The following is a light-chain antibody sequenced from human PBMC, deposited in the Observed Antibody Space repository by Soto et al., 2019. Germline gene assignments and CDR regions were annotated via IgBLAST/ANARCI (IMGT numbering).Light chain of an antibody. Sequence: QSALTQRAAVSGSPGQSIAISCTGTSSDVGGYNYVSWYQHHPGKAPKLMIYDVSNRPSGVSNRFSGSKSGNTASLTISGLQAEDEADYYCSSYTSSSTYVFGTRTKVTV. CDR1: SSDVGGYNY. J-gene: IGLJ1*01. CDR3: SSYTSSSTYV. CDR2: DVS. V-gene: IGLV2-14*03.